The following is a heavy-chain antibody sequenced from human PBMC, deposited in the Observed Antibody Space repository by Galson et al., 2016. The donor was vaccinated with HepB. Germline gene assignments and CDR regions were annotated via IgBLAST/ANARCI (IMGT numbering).Heavy chain of an antibody. CDR1: GFTFSNYA. D-gene: IGHD6-6*01. V-gene: IGHV3-23*01. J-gene: IGHJ5*02. CDR2: LSGGGGSA. Sequence: SLRLSCAASGFTFSNYAMTWVRQAPGKGLEWVSTLSGGGGSAYYADSVEGRFTISRDNFMNTLFLQMNSLRAEDTATYYCAKDRAEYGSPPPFDPWGRGTLLIVSS. CDR3: AKDRAEYGSPPPFDP.